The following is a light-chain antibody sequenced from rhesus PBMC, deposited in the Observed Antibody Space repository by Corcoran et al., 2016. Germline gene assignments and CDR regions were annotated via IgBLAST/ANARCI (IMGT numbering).Light chain of an antibody. Sequence: EIVLTQSPATLSLSPGERATLSCRASQSVSSSLAWYQQKPEQAPRLLIYGASSRATGIPDRFRVSGSGTDFTLTISSLEPEDFAVYYCQQYSNWPLTFGGGTKVEIK. CDR2: GAS. V-gene: IGKV3-42*03. CDR3: QQYSNWPLT. CDR1: QSVSSS. J-gene: IGKJ4*01.